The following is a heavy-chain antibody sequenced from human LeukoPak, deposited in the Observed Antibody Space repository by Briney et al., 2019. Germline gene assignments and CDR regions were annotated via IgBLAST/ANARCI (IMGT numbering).Heavy chain of an antibody. D-gene: IGHD3-22*01. CDR2: ISDSGGST. J-gene: IGHJ4*02. V-gene: IGHV3-23*01. CDR3: AKRGVVIRVILVGFHKEAYYFDS. CDR1: GITLSNYG. Sequence: AGPLRLSCAVSGITLSNYGMSWVRQAPGKGLEWVAGISDSGGSTNYADSVKGRFTISRDNRKNTLYLQMNSLRAEDTAVYFCAKRGVVIRVILVGFHKEAYYFDSWGQGALVTVSS.